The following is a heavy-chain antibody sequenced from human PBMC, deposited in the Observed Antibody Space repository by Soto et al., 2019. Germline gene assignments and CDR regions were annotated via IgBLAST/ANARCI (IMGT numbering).Heavy chain of an antibody. CDR3: ARSVEGHFDY. V-gene: IGHV3-48*02. Sequence: EVQLVESGGDLVQRGGSLRLSCVGSGFTFSVYSMNWVRQAPGKGLEWFSYITSDTKTIKYADSVKGRFTISRDNAKNSVHLQMNSLRDEDTAVYYCARSVEGHFDYWGQGTVVTVSS. D-gene: IGHD6-19*01. J-gene: IGHJ4*02. CDR1: GFTFSVYS. CDR2: ITSDTKTI.